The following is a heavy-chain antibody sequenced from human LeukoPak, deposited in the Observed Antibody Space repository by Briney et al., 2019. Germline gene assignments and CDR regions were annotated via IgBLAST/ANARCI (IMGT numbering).Heavy chain of an antibody. V-gene: IGHV3-30*18. Sequence: GGSLRLSCAASGFTFSSYGMHWVRQAPGKGLEWVAVISYDGSNKYYADSVKGRFTISRDNSKNTLYLQMNSLRAEDTAVYYCAKDRTPRSSGWIDYWGQGTLVTVSS. CDR3: AKDRTPRSSGWIDY. CDR1: GFTFSSYG. J-gene: IGHJ4*02. CDR2: ISYDGSNK. D-gene: IGHD6-19*01.